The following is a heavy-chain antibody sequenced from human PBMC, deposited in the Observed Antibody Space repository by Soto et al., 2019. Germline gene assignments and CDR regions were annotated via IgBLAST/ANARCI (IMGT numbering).Heavy chain of an antibody. Sequence: ASVKVSCKASGYTFTNYHIHWVRQAPGQRLEWMGRINAGNGNTKYSQKFQGRVTITRDTSASTAYMELSSLRSEDTAVYYCASGDPWLVTTGDYWGQGTLVTVSS. D-gene: IGHD4-17*01. CDR2: INAGNGNT. J-gene: IGHJ4*02. CDR3: ASGDPWLVTTGDY. V-gene: IGHV1-3*01. CDR1: GYTFTNYH.